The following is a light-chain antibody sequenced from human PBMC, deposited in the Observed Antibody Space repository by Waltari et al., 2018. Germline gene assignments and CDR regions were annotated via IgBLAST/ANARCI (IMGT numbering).Light chain of an antibody. CDR3: QQYNDWPRT. J-gene: IGKJ1*01. Sequence: EIVMTQSPATLSVSPGERATLSCRASQSVSSNLAWYQQKPGQSPRLLLYGASTRATGIAARFSGSGSGTEFTLTISSLQSEDFALYYCQQYNDWPRTFGQGTKVEI. V-gene: IGKV3-15*01. CDR2: GAS. CDR1: QSVSSN.